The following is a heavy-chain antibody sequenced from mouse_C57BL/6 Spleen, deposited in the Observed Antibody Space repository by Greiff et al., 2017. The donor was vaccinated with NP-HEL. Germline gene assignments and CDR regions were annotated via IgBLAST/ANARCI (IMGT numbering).Heavy chain of an antibody. J-gene: IGHJ4*01. V-gene: IGHV1-20*01. CDR3: ARKGLPLLGAMDY. CDR2: INPYNGDT. CDR1: GYSFTGYF. D-gene: IGHD3-1*01. Sequence: EVKLVESGPELVKPGDSVKISCKASGYSFTGYFMNWVMQSHGKSLEWIGRINPYNGDTFYNQKFKGKATLTVDKSSSTAHMELRSLTSEDSAVYYCARKGLPLLGAMDYWGQGTSVTVSS.